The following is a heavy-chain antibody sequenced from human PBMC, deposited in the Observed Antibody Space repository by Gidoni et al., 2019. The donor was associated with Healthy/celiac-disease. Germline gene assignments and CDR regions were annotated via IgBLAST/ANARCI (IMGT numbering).Heavy chain of an antibody. CDR2: INAGNGNT. CDR1: GYTFTSYA. V-gene: IGHV1-3*01. D-gene: IGHD3-3*01. J-gene: IGHJ6*02. CDR3: ARATAEVLRFLEWFPGYGMDV. Sequence: QVQLVQSGAEVKKPGASVKVSCKASGYTFTSYAMHWVRQAPGQRLEWMGWINAGNGNTKYSQKFQGRVTITRDTSASTAYMELSSLRSEDTAVYYCARATAEVLRFLEWFPGYGMDVWGQGTTVTVSS.